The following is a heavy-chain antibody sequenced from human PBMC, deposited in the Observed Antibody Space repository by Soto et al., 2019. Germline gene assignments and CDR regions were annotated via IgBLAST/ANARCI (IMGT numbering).Heavy chain of an antibody. CDR2: VNPSGGHT. V-gene: IGHV1-46*01. CDR3: ARGGHVVVVTAALDS. Sequence: QVQLVQSGAEVKKPGASVKVSCKASGDTFTDYYIHWVRQAPGQGLEWMGTVNPSGGHTTYAQHFLGRMTMTRDTSTSTLYMERTSLTSEDTAIYYCARGGHVVVVTAALDSWGQGTLVTVSS. CDR1: GDTFTDYY. D-gene: IGHD2-21*02. J-gene: IGHJ4*02.